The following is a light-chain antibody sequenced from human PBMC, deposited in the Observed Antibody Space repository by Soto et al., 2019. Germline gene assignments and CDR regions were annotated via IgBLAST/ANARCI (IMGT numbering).Light chain of an antibody. CDR3: PQHSNTPWT. CDR2: AVS. CDR1: QTISNNY. V-gene: IGKV3D-20*02. Sequence: EIVLTQSPGTLTLSPGESAALSCRASQTISNNYLVWYRQKPGQAPRLLIYAVSSRAAGIPDRFSGSGSGTDFALTIARLEPEDSAVYYCPQHSNTPWTLGQGTRVEI. J-gene: IGKJ1*01.